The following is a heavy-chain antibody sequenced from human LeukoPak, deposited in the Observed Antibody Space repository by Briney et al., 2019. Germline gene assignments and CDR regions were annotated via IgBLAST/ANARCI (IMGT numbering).Heavy chain of an antibody. CDR2: ISSFSNFR. J-gene: IGHJ3*02. CDR1: GFTFSDYY. CDR3: ARGIVGALDAFDI. V-gene: IGHV3-11*05. Sequence: GGSLRLSCAASGFTFSDYYMSWIRQAPGKGLEWVSHISSFSNFRSYADSVKGRFTISRDNAKNSLYLQVNSLRAEDTAVYYCARGIVGALDAFDIWGQGTMVTVSS. D-gene: IGHD1-26*01.